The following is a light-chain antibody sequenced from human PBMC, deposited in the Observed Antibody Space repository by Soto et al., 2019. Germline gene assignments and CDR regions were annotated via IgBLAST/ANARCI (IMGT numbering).Light chain of an antibody. J-gene: IGKJ5*01. V-gene: IGKV3-15*01. Sequence: IVMTQPPPTLSVTKGEEATLACRASQSLRSNLAWYQQKPGQAPRLLIYGASTRATGIPARFSGSGSGTDYTLTISRLEPEDFAVYYCQLYGISPHFGQGRRLEIK. CDR2: GAS. CDR3: QLYGISPH. CDR1: QSLRSN.